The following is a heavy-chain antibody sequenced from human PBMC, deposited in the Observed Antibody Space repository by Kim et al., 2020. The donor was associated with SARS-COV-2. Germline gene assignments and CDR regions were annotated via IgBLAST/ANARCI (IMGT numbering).Heavy chain of an antibody. CDR3: ARLDQTNYDFWFDP. D-gene: IGHD3-3*01. Sequence: ASVKVSCKASGYSFTYYGINWVRQAPGHGLEWMGWINTNTGNPTYAKGFTGRFVFSLDTSVGTAYLQISSLKAEDTAMYYCARLDQTNYDFWFDPWAREPWSPSPQ. V-gene: IGHV7-4-1*02. CDR2: INTNTGNP. J-gene: IGHJ5*02. CDR1: GYSFTYYG.